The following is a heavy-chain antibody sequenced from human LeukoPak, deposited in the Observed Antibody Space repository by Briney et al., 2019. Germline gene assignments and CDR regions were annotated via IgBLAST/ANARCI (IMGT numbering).Heavy chain of an antibody. CDR1: GVTFSIYA. CDR2: ISNSSSYI. CDR3: ARAPTGVLGPTPAGY. J-gene: IGHJ4*02. V-gene: IGHV3-21*01. Sequence: GGSLRLSCSGSGVTFSIYAMNWVRQAPGKGLEWVSSISNSSSYIFYADSMKGRFTISRNNAENSLYLQMSSLRAEDTAVYYCARAPTGVLGPTPAGYWGQGTLVTVSS. D-gene: IGHD1-26*01.